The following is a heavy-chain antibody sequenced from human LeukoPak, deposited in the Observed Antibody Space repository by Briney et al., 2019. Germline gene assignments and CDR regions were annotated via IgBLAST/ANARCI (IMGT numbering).Heavy chain of an antibody. V-gene: IGHV4-34*01. CDR3: ARGRRNSYGYGYYYYMDV. J-gene: IGHJ6*03. CDR1: GGSFSGYY. D-gene: IGHD5-18*01. CDR2: INHSGST. Sequence: SETLSLTCAVYGGSFSGYYWSWIRQPPGKGLEWIGEINHSGSTNYNPSLKSRVTISVDTSKNQFSLKLSSVTAADTAVHYCARGRRNSYGYGYYYYMDVWGKGTTVTVSS.